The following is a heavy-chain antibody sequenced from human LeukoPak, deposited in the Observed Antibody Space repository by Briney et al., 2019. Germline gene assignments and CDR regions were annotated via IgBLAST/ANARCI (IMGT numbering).Heavy chain of an antibody. J-gene: IGHJ1*01. Sequence: PSETLSLTCTVSGGSISSYYWGWVRQPPGKGLEWIGYIYYSGSTNYNPSLKSRVTISVDTSKNQFSLKLSSVTAADTAVYYCVRGDYYDSSEHFQHWGQGTLVTVSS. D-gene: IGHD3-22*01. CDR3: VRGDYYDSSEHFQH. CDR2: IYYSGST. CDR1: GGSISSYY. V-gene: IGHV4-59*08.